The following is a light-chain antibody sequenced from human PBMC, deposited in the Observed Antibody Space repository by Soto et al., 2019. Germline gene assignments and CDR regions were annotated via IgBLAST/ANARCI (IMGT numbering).Light chain of an antibody. Sequence: DIQMTQSPSSVSASVGDRVTITCRASQAISSWLAWYQQKPGKAPRLLIYAASNLQSGVPPRFSGSGSGTDFTLTISSLQSEDFATYYCQQANSFPLNVGGGTKV. CDR3: QQANSFPLN. J-gene: IGKJ4*01. CDR2: AAS. CDR1: QAISSW. V-gene: IGKV1D-12*01.